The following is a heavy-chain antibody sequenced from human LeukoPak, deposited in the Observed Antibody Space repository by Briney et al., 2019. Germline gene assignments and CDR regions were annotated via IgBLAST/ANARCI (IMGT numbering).Heavy chain of an antibody. CDR1: GYTFTSYG. Sequence: GASVKVSCKASGYTFTSYGISWVRQAPGQGLEWMGRIIPILGIANYAQKFQGRVTITADKSTSTAYMGLSSLRSEDTAVYYCARDRGVGATTTRWYYYYGMDVWGQGTTVTVSS. V-gene: IGHV1-69*04. D-gene: IGHD1-26*01. J-gene: IGHJ6*02. CDR2: IIPILGIA. CDR3: ARDRGVGATTTRWYYYYGMDV.